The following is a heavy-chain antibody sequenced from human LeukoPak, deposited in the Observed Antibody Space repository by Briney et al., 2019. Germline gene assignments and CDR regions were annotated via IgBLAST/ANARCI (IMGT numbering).Heavy chain of an antibody. V-gene: IGHV3-7*01. CDR3: AREGRYDILTGFKDY. J-gene: IGHJ4*02. CDR2: IKQDGSEK. Sequence: GGSLRLSCAASGFTFNSYLMSWVRQAPGKGLEWVANIKQDGSEKYYVDSVKGRFTISRDNAKNSLYLQMNSLRAEDAAVYYCAREGRYDILTGFKDYWGQGTLVTVSS. CDR1: GFTFNSYL. D-gene: IGHD3-9*01.